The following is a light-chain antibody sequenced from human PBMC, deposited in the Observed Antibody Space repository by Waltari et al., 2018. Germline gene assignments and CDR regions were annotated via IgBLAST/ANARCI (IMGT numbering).Light chain of an antibody. CDR2: DVS. Sequence: QSALTQPASVSGSPGQSIPISCTGTSIDVGCYNYVSWYQQHPGKAPKLMIYDVSKRPSGVSNRFSGSKSGNTASLTISGLQAEDEADYYCSSYTSSSTVVFGGGTKLTVL. CDR1: SIDVGCYNY. V-gene: IGLV2-14*01. CDR3: SSYTSSSTVV. J-gene: IGLJ2*01.